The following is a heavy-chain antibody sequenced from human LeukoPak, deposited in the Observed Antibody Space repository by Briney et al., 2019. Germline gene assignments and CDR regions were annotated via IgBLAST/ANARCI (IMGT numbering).Heavy chain of an antibody. V-gene: IGHV1-18*01. CDR3: ARETGYYYDSTFDY. J-gene: IGHJ4*02. CDR1: GYTFTSYG. D-gene: IGHD3-22*01. CDR2: ISAYNGNT. Sequence: ASVKVSCKASGYTFTSYGISWVRQAPGQGLEWMGWISAYNGNTNYAQKLQGRVTMTTDTSTSTAYMELRSLRSDDTAVYYCARETGYYYDSTFDYWGQGTLVTVSS.